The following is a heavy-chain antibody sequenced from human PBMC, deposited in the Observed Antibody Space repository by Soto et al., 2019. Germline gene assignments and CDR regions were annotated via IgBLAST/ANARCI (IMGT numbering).Heavy chain of an antibody. V-gene: IGHV3-30-3*01. CDR2: ISYDGSNK. CDR3: ATTNLQFLDAFDI. CDR1: GFTFSSYA. J-gene: IGHJ3*02. D-gene: IGHD3-3*01. Sequence: GGSLRLSCAASGFTFSSYAMHWVRQAPGKGLEWVAVISYDGSNKYYADSVKGRFTISRDNSKNTLYLQMNSLRAEDTAVYYCATTNLQFLDAFDIWGQGTMVTVSS.